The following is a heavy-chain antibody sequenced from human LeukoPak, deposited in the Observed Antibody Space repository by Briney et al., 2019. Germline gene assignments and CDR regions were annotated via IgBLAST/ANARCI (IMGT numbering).Heavy chain of an antibody. V-gene: IGHV5-51*01. Sequence: GEPLKISCKGSGYNFANFWIAWVRQMPGKGLDWMGIIYPGDSDTRYSPSFQGQVTISADRSVGTAYLQWSSLKASDTAMYYCARLDSGYDFYYWGQGTLVTVSS. CDR1: GYNFANFW. J-gene: IGHJ4*02. CDR2: IYPGDSDT. D-gene: IGHD5-12*01. CDR3: ARLDSGYDFYY.